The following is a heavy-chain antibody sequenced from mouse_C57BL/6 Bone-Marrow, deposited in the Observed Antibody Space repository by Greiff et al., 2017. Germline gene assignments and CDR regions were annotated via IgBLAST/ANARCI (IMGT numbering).Heavy chain of an antibody. Sequence: QVQLQQPGAELVKPGASVKMSCKASGYTFTSYWMTWVKQRPGQGLEWIGDIYPGSGCTNYNEKFKSKATLTVDTSSSTAYMQLSSLTSEDSAVYYCAKYEFAYWGQGTMVTVSA. J-gene: IGHJ3*01. CDR3: AKYEFAY. CDR1: GYTFTSYW. D-gene: IGHD2-10*02. V-gene: IGHV1-55*01. CDR2: IYPGSGCT.